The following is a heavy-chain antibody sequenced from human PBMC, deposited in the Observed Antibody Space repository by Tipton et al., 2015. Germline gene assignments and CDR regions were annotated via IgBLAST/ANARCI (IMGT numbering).Heavy chain of an antibody. D-gene: IGHD4-17*01. V-gene: IGHV3-23*01. J-gene: IGHJ6*02. Sequence: GSLRLSCAASGFTFSSYAMSWVRQAPGQGLEWVSGISGSGSTTYYADSVKGRLTISRDNSKNTVDLQMDSLRVEDTALYYCARSMVTYYKYGMDVWGQGTTVTVSS. CDR3: ARSMVTYYKYGMDV. CDR2: ISGSGSTT. CDR1: GFTFSSYA.